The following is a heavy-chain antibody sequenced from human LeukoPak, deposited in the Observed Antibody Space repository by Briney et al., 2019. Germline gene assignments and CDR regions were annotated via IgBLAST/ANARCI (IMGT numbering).Heavy chain of an antibody. J-gene: IGHJ4*02. CDR2: ISSSGSTI. D-gene: IGHD4-23*01. CDR1: GFTVSSNY. V-gene: IGHV3-11*04. Sequence: GGSLRLSCAASGFTVSSNYMSWVRQAPGKGLEWVSYISSSGSTIYYADSVKGRFTISRDNAKNSLYLQMNSLRAEDTAVYYCARAGRWFSDYWGQGTLVTVSS. CDR3: ARAGRWFSDY.